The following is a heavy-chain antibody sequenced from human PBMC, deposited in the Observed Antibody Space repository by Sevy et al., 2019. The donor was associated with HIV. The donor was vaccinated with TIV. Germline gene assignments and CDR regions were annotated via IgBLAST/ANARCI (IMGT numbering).Heavy chain of an antibody. D-gene: IGHD3-22*01. Sequence: GGSLRLSCVASGFTFRSYTMKWVRQAPGKGLECVSSISSSGSYIYYADSVKGRFTISRDDAKNSLYLQMNTLRAEDAALYYCAGVRPYDTSDFDYWGQGTLVTVSS. CDR3: AGVRPYDTSDFDY. CDR1: GFTFRSYT. V-gene: IGHV3-21*01. CDR2: ISSSGSYI. J-gene: IGHJ4*02.